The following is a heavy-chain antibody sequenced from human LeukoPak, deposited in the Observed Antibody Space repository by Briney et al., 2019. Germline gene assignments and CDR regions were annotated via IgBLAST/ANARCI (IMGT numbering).Heavy chain of an antibody. CDR2: KYYSGSA. CDR1: GVSVSDGRYY. CDR3: ARRGYCSSTSCYEYWFDP. V-gene: IGHV4-31*03. J-gene: IGHJ5*02. D-gene: IGHD2-2*01. Sequence: SQTLSLTCNVSGVSVSDGRYYWTWIRQHPGKGLEWIGYKYYSGSAKYNPSLKSRLTISIDTSKNQFSLQLSSVTAADTATYYCARRGYCSSTSCYEYWFDPWGQGTLVTVSS.